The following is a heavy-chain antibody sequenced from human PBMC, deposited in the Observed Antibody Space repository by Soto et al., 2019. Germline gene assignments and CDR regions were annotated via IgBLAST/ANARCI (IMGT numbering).Heavy chain of an antibody. CDR3: AKGSASGRPYFFDS. V-gene: IGHV3-23*01. D-gene: IGHD3-10*01. J-gene: IGHJ4*02. CDR1: GFTFSSYA. Sequence: EVQLLESGGGFIQPGGSLRLSCAASGFTFSSYAMSWVRQSPGKGLEWVSAIAASGGATYHADSVKGRFTISRDNTKNTLYLHMDSLKAEDTALYYCAKGSASGRPYFFDSWGQGTLVTVSS. CDR2: IAASGGAT.